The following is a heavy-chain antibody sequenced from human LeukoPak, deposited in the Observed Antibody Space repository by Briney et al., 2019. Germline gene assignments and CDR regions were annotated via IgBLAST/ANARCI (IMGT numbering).Heavy chain of an antibody. D-gene: IGHD2-15*01. CDR1: GGSLSSGYY. Sequence: SETLSLTCTVSGGSLSSGYYWGWIRQPPGKGLEWIGSIYHSGTTYYNPSLESRVTISVDTSKNQFSLKLSSVTAADTAIYYCARDELGYCSGGGSCSYFDYWGQGILVTVSS. V-gene: IGHV4-38-2*02. J-gene: IGHJ4*02. CDR3: ARDELGYCSGGGSCSYFDY. CDR2: IYHSGTT.